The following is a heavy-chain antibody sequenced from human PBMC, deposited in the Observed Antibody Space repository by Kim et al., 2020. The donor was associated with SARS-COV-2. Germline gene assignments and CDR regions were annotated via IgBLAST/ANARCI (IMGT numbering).Heavy chain of an antibody. V-gene: IGHV3-9*01. CDR2: INWNSGSL. J-gene: IGHJ6*02. CDR1: GFTFGDYA. CDR3: AKARNTYYYGSGYGYAMDV. D-gene: IGHD3-10*01. Sequence: GGSLRLSCTASGFTFGDYAMHWVRQPPGKGLQWVSSINWNSGSLGYADSVKGRFTISRDNAKNSLYLQMNGLRPEDTALYYCAKARNTYYYGSGYGYAMDVWGLGTTVTVSS.